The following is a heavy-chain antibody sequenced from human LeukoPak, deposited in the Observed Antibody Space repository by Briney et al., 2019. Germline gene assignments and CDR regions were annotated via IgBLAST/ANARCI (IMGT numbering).Heavy chain of an antibody. CDR2: ISSSGSTI. Sequence: PGGSLRLSCAASGFTFSSFEMNWVRQAPGKGLEWVSYISSSGSTIYHTDSVRGRFIISRDNAKNSLYLQMNSLRAEDTAIYYCARWLDVWGKGTTVTVSS. J-gene: IGHJ6*04. CDR3: ARWLDV. CDR1: GFTFSSFE. V-gene: IGHV3-48*03.